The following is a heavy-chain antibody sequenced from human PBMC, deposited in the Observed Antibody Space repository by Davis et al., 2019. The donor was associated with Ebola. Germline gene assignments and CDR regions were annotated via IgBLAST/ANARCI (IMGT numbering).Heavy chain of an antibody. CDR1: GGSISSSNW. Sequence: SETLSLTCAVSGGSISSSNWWSWVRQPPGKGLEWIGEIYQSGSTNYNPSLKSRVTISVDKSKNQFSLQLNSVTPEDTAVYYCARDQSILVAGPRGWFDPWGQGTLVTVSS. V-gene: IGHV4-4*02. J-gene: IGHJ5*02. CDR3: ARDQSILVAGPRGWFDP. D-gene: IGHD6-19*01. CDR2: IYQSGST.